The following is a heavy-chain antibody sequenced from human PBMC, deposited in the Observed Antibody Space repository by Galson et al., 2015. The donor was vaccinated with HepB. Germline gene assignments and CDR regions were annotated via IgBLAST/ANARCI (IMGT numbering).Heavy chain of an antibody. CDR3: TRGERGYPYGTAYAYQYYMEV. CDR1: GYTFTNYG. Sequence: SVKVSCKASGYTFTNYGICWVRQAPGQGPEWMGWIDVYNGNTKYAQNFQDSATMTTDTSTATAYMELRSLRSDDTAVYYCTRGERGYPYGTAYAYQYYMEVWGEGTSVIVSS. V-gene: IGHV1-18*01. CDR2: IDVYNGNT. J-gene: IGHJ6*03. D-gene: IGHD5-12*01.